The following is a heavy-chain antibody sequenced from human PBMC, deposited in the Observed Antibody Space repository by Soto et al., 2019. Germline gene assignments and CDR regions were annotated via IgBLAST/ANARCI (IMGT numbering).Heavy chain of an antibody. D-gene: IGHD6-19*01. V-gene: IGHV4-59*01. CDR3: ARGSSGWPPRLAY. Sequence: QVQLQESGPGLVKPSETLSLNCTVSGGPISSYYWSWIRQSPGKGLEWIGYIYYSGSTNYNPSLTSRVTISVATFKTQFSLELSSVTAADTAVYFCARGSSGWPPRLAYWGQGTLVTVSS. CDR1: GGPISSYY. J-gene: IGHJ4*02. CDR2: IYYSGST.